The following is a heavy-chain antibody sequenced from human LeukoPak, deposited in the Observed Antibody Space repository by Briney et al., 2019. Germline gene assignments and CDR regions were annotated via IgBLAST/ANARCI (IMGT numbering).Heavy chain of an antibody. CDR2: INPNSGGT. D-gene: IGHD4-23*01. J-gene: IGHJ4*02. Sequence: ASVKVSCKASGYAFTAYYMHWVRQAPRQGLEWMGWINPNSGGTNYAQKFQGRVTMTRDTSIITAYMELSSLRSDDTAVYYCARDYGGNSVLDYWGQGTLVTVSS. V-gene: IGHV1-2*02. CDR1: GYAFTAYY. CDR3: ARDYGGNSVLDY.